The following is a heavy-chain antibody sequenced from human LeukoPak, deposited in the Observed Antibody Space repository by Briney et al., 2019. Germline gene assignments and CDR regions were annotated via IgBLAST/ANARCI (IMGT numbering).Heavy chain of an antibody. J-gene: IGHJ4*02. Sequence: GGSLRLSCAASGFTFSSYGMHWVRQAPGKGLEWVAVIWYDGSNKYYADSVKGRFTISRDNSKNTLYLQMNSLRAEDTAVYYCARGYCSGGGCHHDYWGQGTLVTVSS. CDR3: ARGYCSGGGCHHDY. CDR2: IWYDGSNK. V-gene: IGHV3-33*01. D-gene: IGHD2-15*01. CDR1: GFTFSSYG.